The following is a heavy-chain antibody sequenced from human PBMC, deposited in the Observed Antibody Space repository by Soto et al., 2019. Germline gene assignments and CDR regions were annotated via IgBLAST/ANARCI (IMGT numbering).Heavy chain of an antibody. CDR1: GFTFSSYW. Sequence: GGSLRLSCAASGFTFSSYWMSWVRQAPGKGLERVTNIKQDGSEKYYVDSVKGRFTISRDNAKNSLYLQMNSLRAEDTAVYYCAGVEGRGYDILTGYYYYYYMDVWGKGTTVTVSS. J-gene: IGHJ6*03. CDR3: AGVEGRGYDILTGYYYYYYMDV. CDR2: IKQDGSEK. D-gene: IGHD3-9*01. V-gene: IGHV3-7*01.